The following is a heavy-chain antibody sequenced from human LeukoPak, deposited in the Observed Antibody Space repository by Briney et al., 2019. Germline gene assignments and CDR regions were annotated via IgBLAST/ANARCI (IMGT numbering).Heavy chain of an antibody. Sequence: PGGSLRLSCVASGFTFSGYWMHWVRQPPGKGLVWVSRIKSDGSMTNYADSVKGRFTISRDNAKNTLYLQMNSLRAEDTAVYYCASQVVRAAFDPWGQGTLVTVSS. CDR2: IKSDGSMT. V-gene: IGHV3-74*01. J-gene: IGHJ5*02. D-gene: IGHD2-15*01. CDR1: GFTFSGYW. CDR3: ASQVVRAAFDP.